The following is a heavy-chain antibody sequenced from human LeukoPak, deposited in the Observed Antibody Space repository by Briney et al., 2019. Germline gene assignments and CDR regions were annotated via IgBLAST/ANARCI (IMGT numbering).Heavy chain of an antibody. CDR1: GGSISSGDYY. CDR2: IYYSGST. Sequence: SETLSLTCTVSGGSISSGDYYWSWIRQPPGKGLEWIGYIYYSGSTYYNPSLKSRVTISVDTSKNQFSLKLSSVTAADTAVYYCARTLITGYFDYWGQGTLVIVSS. J-gene: IGHJ4*02. CDR3: ARTLITGYFDY. V-gene: IGHV4-30-4*01. D-gene: IGHD1-20*01.